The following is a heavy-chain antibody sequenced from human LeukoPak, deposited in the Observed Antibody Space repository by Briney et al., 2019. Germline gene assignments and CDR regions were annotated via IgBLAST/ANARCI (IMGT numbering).Heavy chain of an antibody. Sequence: GSLRLSCAASGFTFSSYSMNWVRQAPGKGLEWVSSISSSSSYIYYADSVKGRFTISRDNAKNSLYLQMNSLRAEDTAVYYCARAWDNSGYLYYFDYWGQGTLVTVSS. CDR3: ARAWDNSGYLYYFDY. J-gene: IGHJ4*02. D-gene: IGHD3-22*01. CDR2: ISSSSSYI. V-gene: IGHV3-21*01. CDR1: GFTFSSYS.